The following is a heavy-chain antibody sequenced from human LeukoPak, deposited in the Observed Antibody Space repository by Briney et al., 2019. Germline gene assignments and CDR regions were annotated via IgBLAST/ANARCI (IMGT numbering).Heavy chain of an antibody. CDR1: GFTVSSNY. CDR2: IYSGGST. V-gene: IGHV3-53*01. J-gene: IGHJ4*02. Sequence: GGPLRLSCAASGFTVSSNYMSWVRQAPGKGLEWVSVIYSGGSTYYADSVKGRFTISRDNSKNTLYLQMNSLRAEDTAVYYCARTPMFGELSFGYFDYWGQGTLVTVSS. D-gene: IGHD3-10*02. CDR3: ARTPMFGELSFGYFDY.